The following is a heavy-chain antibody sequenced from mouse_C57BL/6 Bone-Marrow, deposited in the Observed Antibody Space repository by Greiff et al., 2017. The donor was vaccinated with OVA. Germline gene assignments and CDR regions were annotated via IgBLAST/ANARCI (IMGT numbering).Heavy chain of an antibody. J-gene: IGHJ1*03. CDR3: ARPYYYGSSYWYFDV. D-gene: IGHD1-1*01. V-gene: IGHV1-22*01. CDR2: INPNNGGT. Sequence: VQLQQSGPELVKPGASVKMSCKASGYTFTDYNMHWVKQSHGKSLEWIGYINPNNGGTSYNQKFKGKATLTVNKSSSTAYMELRSLTSEDSAVYYCARPYYYGSSYWYFDVWGTGTTVTVSS. CDR1: GYTFTDYN.